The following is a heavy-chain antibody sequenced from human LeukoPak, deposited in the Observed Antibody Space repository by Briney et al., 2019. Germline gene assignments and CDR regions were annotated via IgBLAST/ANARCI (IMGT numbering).Heavy chain of an antibody. CDR1: GYTFTSYA. J-gene: IGHJ6*02. Sequence: ASVKVSCKASGYTFTSYAMHWVRQAPGQRLEWMGWNNAGNGNTKYSQKFQGRVTITRDTSASTAYMELSSLRSEDTAVYYCARTAGTRFHYYYGMDVWGQGTTVTVSS. CDR2: NNAGNGNT. V-gene: IGHV1-3*01. D-gene: IGHD6-13*01. CDR3: ARTAGTRFHYYYGMDV.